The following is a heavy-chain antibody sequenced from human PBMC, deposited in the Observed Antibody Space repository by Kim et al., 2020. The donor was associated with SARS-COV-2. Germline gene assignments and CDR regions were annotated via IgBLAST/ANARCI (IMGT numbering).Heavy chain of an antibody. CDR2: IYYSGST. V-gene: IGHV4-39*07. Sequence: SETLSLTCTVSGGSISSSSYYWGWIRQPPGKGLEWIGSIYYSGSTYYNPSLKSRVTISVDTSKNQFSLKLSSVTAADTAVYYCARDTAIVGATAFDYWGQGTLVTVSS. CDR3: ARDTAIVGATAFDY. D-gene: IGHD1-26*01. CDR1: GGSISSSSYY. J-gene: IGHJ4*02.